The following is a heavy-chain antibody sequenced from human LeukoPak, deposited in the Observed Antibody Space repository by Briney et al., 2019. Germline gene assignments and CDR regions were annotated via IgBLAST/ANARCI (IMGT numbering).Heavy chain of an antibody. CDR1: DGSISSYY. D-gene: IGHD3-3*01. J-gene: IGHJ4*02. Sequence: PSETLSLTCTVSDGSISSYYWSWIRQPPGKGLEWIGYIYYSGSTNYNPSLKSRVTISVDTSKNQFSLKLSSVTAADTAVYYCARAGPGFYPPGPFDYWGQGTLVTVSS. CDR2: IYYSGST. V-gene: IGHV4-59*01. CDR3: ARAGPGFYPPGPFDY.